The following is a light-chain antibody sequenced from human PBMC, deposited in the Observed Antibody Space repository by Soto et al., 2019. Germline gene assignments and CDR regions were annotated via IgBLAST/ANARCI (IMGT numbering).Light chain of an antibody. CDR3: QQRSYWLS. Sequence: EIVLTQSPATLSLSPGERATLSCRASQSVSNYLAWYQQKPGQAPRLLIYEASNRASGIPARFSGSGSGTDFTLNISSLEPEDFAVYYCQQRSYWLSFGGGTKVEIK. CDR1: QSVSNY. J-gene: IGKJ4*01. CDR2: EAS. V-gene: IGKV3-11*01.